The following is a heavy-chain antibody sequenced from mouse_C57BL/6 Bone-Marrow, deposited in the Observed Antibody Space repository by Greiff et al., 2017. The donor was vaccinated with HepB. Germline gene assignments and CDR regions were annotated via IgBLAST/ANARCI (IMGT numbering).Heavy chain of an antibody. CDR3: ARHEDYYGSLDY. J-gene: IGHJ2*01. CDR2: ISGGGGNT. V-gene: IGHV5-9*01. CDR1: GFTFSSYT. D-gene: IGHD1-1*01. Sequence: EVQVVESGGGLVKPGGSLKLSCAASGFTFSSYTMSWVRQTPEKRLEWVATISGGGGNTYYPDSVKGRFTISRDNAKNTLYLQMSSLRSEDTALYYCARHEDYYGSLDYWGQGTTLTVSS.